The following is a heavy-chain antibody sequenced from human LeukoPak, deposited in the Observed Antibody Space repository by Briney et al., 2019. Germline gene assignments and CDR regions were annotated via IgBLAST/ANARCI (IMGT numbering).Heavy chain of an antibody. V-gene: IGHV1-24*01. D-gene: IGHD3-10*01. Sequence: EASAKVSCKVSGYTLTELSMHWVRQAPGKGLEWMGGFDPEDGETIYAQKFQGRVTMTEDTSTDTAYMELSSLRSEDTAVYYCATDNYYGSGSYYRFDYWGQGTLVTVSS. CDR3: ATDNYYGSGSYYRFDY. CDR1: GYTLTELS. CDR2: FDPEDGET. J-gene: IGHJ4*02.